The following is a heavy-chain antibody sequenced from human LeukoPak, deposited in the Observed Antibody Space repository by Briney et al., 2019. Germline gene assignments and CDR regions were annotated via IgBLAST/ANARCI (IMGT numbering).Heavy chain of an antibody. Sequence: SGTLSLTCAVSGGSISSSHWWSWVRQPPGRGLEWIGEIYHSGSTNYSPSLKSRVTLSVDKSKNQFSLKLTSVTAADTAVYYCVRDKRDGTRPSSERFDYWGQGTLVTVSS. CDR3: VRDKRDGTRPSSERFDY. CDR2: IYHSGST. J-gene: IGHJ4*02. CDR1: GGSISSSHW. V-gene: IGHV4-4*02. D-gene: IGHD5-24*01.